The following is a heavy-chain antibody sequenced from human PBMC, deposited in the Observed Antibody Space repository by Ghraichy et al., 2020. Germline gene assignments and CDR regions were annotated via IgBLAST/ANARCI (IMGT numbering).Heavy chain of an antibody. CDR1: GFTFTNYD. V-gene: IGHV3-33*01. CDR3: ARDLGAVAGSYNDFFDY. D-gene: IGHD6-19*01. J-gene: IGHJ4*02. CDR2: VFSDGSKR. Sequence: GGSLRLSCVASGFTFTNYDIHWIRQAPGKGLEWVANVFSDGSKRYYADSVKGRFTVSRDNSKNTLYLQMNTLRVEDTALYYCARDLGAVAGSYNDFFDYWGQGILVTVSS.